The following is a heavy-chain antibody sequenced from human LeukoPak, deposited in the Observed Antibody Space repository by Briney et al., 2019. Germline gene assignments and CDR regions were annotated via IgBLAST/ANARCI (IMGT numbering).Heavy chain of an antibody. CDR3: ARTRFLEWLPYHYYFDY. J-gene: IGHJ4*02. CDR2: ISSSSSTI. V-gene: IGHV3-48*01. Sequence: GGSLRLSCAASGFTFSSYSMNWVRQAPGKGLEWVSYISSSSSTIYYADSVKGRFTISRDNAKNSLYLQMNSLRAEDTAVYYCARTRFLEWLPYHYYFDYWGQGTLVTVSS. D-gene: IGHD3-3*01. CDR1: GFTFSSYS.